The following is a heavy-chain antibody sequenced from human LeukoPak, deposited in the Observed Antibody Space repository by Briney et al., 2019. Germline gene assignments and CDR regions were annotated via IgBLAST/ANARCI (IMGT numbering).Heavy chain of an antibody. V-gene: IGHV3-21*01. Sequence: GGSLRLSCAASGFTFSSYSMNWVRQAPGKGLEWVSSISSSSSYIYYADSVKGRFTISRDNAKNSLYLQMNSLRAEDTAVYYCARDSLRYSGYDSLDYWAREPWSPSPQ. J-gene: IGHJ4*02. CDR1: GFTFSSYS. CDR3: ARDSLRYSGYDSLDY. D-gene: IGHD5-12*01. CDR2: ISSSSSYI.